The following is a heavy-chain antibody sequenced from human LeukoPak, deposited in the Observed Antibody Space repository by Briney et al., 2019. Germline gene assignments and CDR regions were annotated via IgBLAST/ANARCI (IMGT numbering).Heavy chain of an antibody. D-gene: IGHD6-6*01. CDR1: GGTFSSYA. J-gene: IGHJ6*03. V-gene: IGHV1-69*05. CDR2: IIPIFGTA. Sequence: ASVKVSCKASGGTFSSYAISWVRQAPGQGLEWMGRIIPIFGTANYAQKFQGRVTITTDESTSTAYMELSSLRSEDTAVYYCARERTAARPPTYYYYYYMDVWGKGTTVTVSS. CDR3: ARERTAARPPTYYYYYYMDV.